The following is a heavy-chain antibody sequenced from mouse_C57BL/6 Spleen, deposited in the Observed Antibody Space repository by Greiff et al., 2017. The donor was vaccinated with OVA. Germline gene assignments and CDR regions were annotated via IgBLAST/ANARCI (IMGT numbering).Heavy chain of an antibody. Sequence: EVHLVESGPGLVKPSQSLSLTCSVTGYSITSGYYWNWIRQFPGNKLEWMGYISYDGSNNYNPSLKNRISITRDTSKNQFFLKLNSVTTEDTATYYCARYWAYYSNYDAMDYWGQGTSVTVSS. CDR1: GYSITSGYY. D-gene: IGHD2-5*01. CDR3: ARYWAYYSNYDAMDY. V-gene: IGHV3-6*01. CDR2: ISYDGSN. J-gene: IGHJ4*01.